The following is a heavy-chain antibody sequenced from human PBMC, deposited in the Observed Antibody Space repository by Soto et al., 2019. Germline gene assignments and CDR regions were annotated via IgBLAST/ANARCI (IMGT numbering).Heavy chain of an antibody. CDR3: ARNPPNSSSWYGAFDI. J-gene: IGHJ3*02. V-gene: IGHV1-69*01. CDR1: GGTFSSYA. CDR2: IIPIFGTA. Sequence: QVQLVQSGAEVKKPGSSVKVSCKASGGTFSSYAISWVRQAPGQGLEWMGGIIPIFGTANYAQKFQGRVTITADESTSTAYMELSSLRSEDTAVYYCARNPPNSSSWYGAFDIWGQGKMGTGSS. D-gene: IGHD6-13*01.